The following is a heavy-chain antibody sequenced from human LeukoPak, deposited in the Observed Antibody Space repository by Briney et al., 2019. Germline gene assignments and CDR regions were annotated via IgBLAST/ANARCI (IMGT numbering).Heavy chain of an antibody. CDR1: GGFFSCYH. J-gene: IGHJ4*02. Sequence: SEDLSLNYAVYGGFFSCYHRCWLRPPPREGLELIGEINHCGSPNYIPSLKSRVTISVDTSNNQCSLKLSSVTAADTAVYYCARGSSYYDYVWGSPRTYYFDYWGQGTLVTVSS. CDR3: ARGSSYYDYVWGSPRTYYFDY. CDR2: INHCGSP. D-gene: IGHD3-16*01. V-gene: IGHV4-34*01.